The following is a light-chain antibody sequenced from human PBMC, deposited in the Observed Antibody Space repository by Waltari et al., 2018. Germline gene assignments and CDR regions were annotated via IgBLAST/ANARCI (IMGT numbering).Light chain of an antibody. Sequence: EIVLTQSPATLSVSPGERVILSCRASQNIAVNLAWYQQIPGQPPRLLIYAASNRATGIPDRFSGSGSGTDFSLTISALQSEDFAVYFCQQYNDWLPITFGQGTRLE. J-gene: IGKJ5*01. CDR3: QQYNDWLPIT. CDR1: QNIAVN. V-gene: IGKV3D-15*01. CDR2: AAS.